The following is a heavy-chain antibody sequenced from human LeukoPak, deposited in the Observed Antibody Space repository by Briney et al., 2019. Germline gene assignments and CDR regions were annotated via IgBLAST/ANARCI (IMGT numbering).Heavy chain of an antibody. CDR1: GGSISSYY. CDR2: IYNSGGA. Sequence: SETLSLTCTVSGGSISSYYWNWLRQPPGKGLEWIGYIYNSGGANYNPSVKSRVTISVDTSKNQFSLMLSSVTAADTAVYYCAAGDYYDSSGYYWGQGTLVTVSS. CDR3: AAGDYYDSSGYY. J-gene: IGHJ4*02. V-gene: IGHV4-59*01. D-gene: IGHD3-22*01.